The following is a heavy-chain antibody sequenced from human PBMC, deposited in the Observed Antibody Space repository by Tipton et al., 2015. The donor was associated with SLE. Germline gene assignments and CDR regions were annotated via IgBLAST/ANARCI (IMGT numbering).Heavy chain of an antibody. V-gene: IGHV4-59*01. Sequence: TLSLTCTVSGASIRSYYWSWIRQPPGKGLEWIGYIFYSGSTNYNPSLKSRVTTSVDTSKNQFSLKLSSVTAADTAVYYCARGVKGYFDYWGQGTLVTVSS. CDR3: ARGVKGYFDY. CDR2: IFYSGST. J-gene: IGHJ4*02. CDR1: GASIRSYY.